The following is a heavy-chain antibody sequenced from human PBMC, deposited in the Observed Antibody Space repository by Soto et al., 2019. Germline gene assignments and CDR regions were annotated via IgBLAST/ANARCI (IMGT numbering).Heavy chain of an antibody. Sequence: PGGSLRLSCAASGFTFDDYGMSWVRQAPGKGLEWVSGINWNGGSTGYADSVKGRFTISRDNAKNSLYLQMNSLRAEDTALYYCARARITMIVVSENAFDIWGQGTMVTVSS. J-gene: IGHJ3*02. CDR2: INWNGGST. D-gene: IGHD3-22*01. V-gene: IGHV3-20*04. CDR1: GFTFDDYG. CDR3: ARARITMIVVSENAFDI.